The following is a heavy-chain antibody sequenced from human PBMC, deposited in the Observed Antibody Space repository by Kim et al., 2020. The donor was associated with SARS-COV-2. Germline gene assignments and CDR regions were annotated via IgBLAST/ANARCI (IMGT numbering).Heavy chain of an antibody. D-gene: IGHD1-26*01. CDR3: ATLEEHYYYGMDV. Sequence: YADSVKGRFTISRDNAKNALYLQMNSLRDEDTAVYYCATLEEHYYYGMDVWGQGTTVTVSS. V-gene: IGHV3-48*02. J-gene: IGHJ6*02.